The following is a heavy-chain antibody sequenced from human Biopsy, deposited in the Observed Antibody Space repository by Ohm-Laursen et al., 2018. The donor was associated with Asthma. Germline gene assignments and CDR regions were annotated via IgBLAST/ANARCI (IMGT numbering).Heavy chain of an antibody. J-gene: IGHJ6*02. D-gene: IGHD3-9*01. V-gene: IGHV3-30*04. CDR1: GFTFSRYV. Sequence: SLRLSCAASGFTFSRYVMHWVRQAPGKGLEWVAVISNDGKNEYYGDSVKGRFTISRDKSMSTLYLQLSSLRAEDTAVYFCAREPIKATYFYGMDVWGQGTTVTVS. CDR3: AREPIKATYFYGMDV. CDR2: ISNDGKNE.